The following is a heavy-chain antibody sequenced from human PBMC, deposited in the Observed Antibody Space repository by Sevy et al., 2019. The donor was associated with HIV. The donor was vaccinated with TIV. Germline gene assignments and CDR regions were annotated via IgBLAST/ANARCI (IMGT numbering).Heavy chain of an antibody. J-gene: IGHJ6*02. CDR3: AKRYCSTINCYDDDVWNPYYFYGLDV. V-gene: IGHV3-23*01. CDR1: GFIFSNYP. CDR2: ISAGGTTT. D-gene: IGHD2-2*01. Sequence: GGSLRLTCAASGFIFSNYPMSWVRHSPGKGLEWVSDISAGGTTTYYADSVEGRFTISRDNSKNTVSLQMNSLGAEDTAIYNCAKRYCSTINCYDDDVWNPYYFYGLDVWVQGISVTVSS.